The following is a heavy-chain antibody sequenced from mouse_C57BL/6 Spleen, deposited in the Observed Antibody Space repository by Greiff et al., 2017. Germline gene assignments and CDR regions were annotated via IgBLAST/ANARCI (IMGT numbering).Heavy chain of an antibody. CDR3: ARGDDGYYQAWFAY. D-gene: IGHD2-3*01. J-gene: IGHJ3*01. Sequence: EVMLVESGGGLVKPGGSLKLSCAASGFTFSDYGMHWVRQAPEKGLEWVAYISSGSSTIYYADTVKGRFTISRDNAKNTLFLQMTSLRSEDTAMYYCARGDDGYYQAWFAYWGQGTLVTVSA. V-gene: IGHV5-17*01. CDR1: GFTFSDYG. CDR2: ISSGSSTI.